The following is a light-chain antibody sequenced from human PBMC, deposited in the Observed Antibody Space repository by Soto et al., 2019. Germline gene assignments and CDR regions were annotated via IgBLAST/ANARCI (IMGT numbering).Light chain of an antibody. V-gene: IGKV3-11*01. Sequence: EIVLTQSPATLSLSPGERATLSCRASQSVSSYLAWYQQKPGQAPRLLIYDASNRATGIPARFSGSGSGTDFSLTISSLEPDDFAVYYCQQSSNWPYTFGQGTKLEIK. CDR1: QSVSSY. J-gene: IGKJ2*01. CDR3: QQSSNWPYT. CDR2: DAS.